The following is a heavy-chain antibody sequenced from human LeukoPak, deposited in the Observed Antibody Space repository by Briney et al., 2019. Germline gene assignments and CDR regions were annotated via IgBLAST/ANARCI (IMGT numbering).Heavy chain of an antibody. CDR3: VREQPGDGWSGFDY. J-gene: IGHJ4*02. D-gene: IGHD6-19*01. CDR1: GFAFRSYA. Sequence: GGSLRLSCAASGFAFRSYAMHWVRQAPGKGLEWVAVISDDGSRQHYADFLEGRFTISRDNSKNTVSLQMSSLTSEDTAVYFCVREQPGDGWSGFDYWGQGTLVTVSS. V-gene: IGHV3-30*15. CDR2: ISDDGSRQ.